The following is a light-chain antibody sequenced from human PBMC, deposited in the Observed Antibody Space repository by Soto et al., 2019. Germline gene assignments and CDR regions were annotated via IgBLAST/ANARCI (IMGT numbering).Light chain of an antibody. Sequence: EIVLTQSPGTLSLSPGERATLSCRASQTFTTYLAWYQQKPGQAPRLLIYDASTRATGIPARFSGSGSGTDFTLTIGSLEPEDFAVYYCQQRSNWPPSITFGQGTRLEIK. V-gene: IGKV3-11*01. CDR3: QQRSNWPPSIT. CDR2: DAS. J-gene: IGKJ5*01. CDR1: QTFTTY.